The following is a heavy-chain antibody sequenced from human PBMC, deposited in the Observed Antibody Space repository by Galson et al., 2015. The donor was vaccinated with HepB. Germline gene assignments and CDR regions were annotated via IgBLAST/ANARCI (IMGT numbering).Heavy chain of an antibody. Sequence: SLRLSCAASGFTLSRDWMHWVRQAPGKGLVWVSRIHSDGSSIYADSVQGRFTISRDNAKNTLYLQMNSLRAEDTAVYYCARGGPRGRYFAYWGRGTLVTVSS. CDR1: GFTLSRDW. D-gene: IGHD3-10*01. CDR3: ARGGPRGRYFAY. V-gene: IGHV3-74*01. CDR2: IHSDGSS. J-gene: IGHJ4*02.